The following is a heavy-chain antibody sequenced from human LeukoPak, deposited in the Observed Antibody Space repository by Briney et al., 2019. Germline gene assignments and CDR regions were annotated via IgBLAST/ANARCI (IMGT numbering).Heavy chain of an antibody. CDR1: GFTFSDYG. CDR3: TKEHRPLGCGGDSFSGDFDY. D-gene: IGHD2-21*02. J-gene: IGHJ4*02. Sequence: GGSLRLSCAASGFTFSDYGMHWVRQAPGKGLEWVAVVSCGGYTTYYLDSVKGRFTISRDNSNNIMYLQMNSLRPEDTAVYFCTKEHRPLGCGGDSFSGDFDYWGRGTLVTVSS. V-gene: IGHV3-30*18. CDR2: VSCGGYTT.